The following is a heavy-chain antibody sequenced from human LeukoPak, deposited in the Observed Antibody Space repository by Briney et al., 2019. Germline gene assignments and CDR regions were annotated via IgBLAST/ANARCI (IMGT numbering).Heavy chain of an antibody. J-gene: IGHJ4*02. CDR1: GFTFSSYG. Sequence: PGRSLRLSCAASGFTFSSYGMNWARQAPGKGLEWVSYISSSSSTIHYADSVKGRFTISRDNAKNSVYLQMNSLRVEDTATYYCARVVWGQNPYYLDNWGQGTLVTVSS. CDR2: ISSSSSTI. D-gene: IGHD3-16*01. V-gene: IGHV3-48*01. CDR3: ARVVWGQNPYYLDN.